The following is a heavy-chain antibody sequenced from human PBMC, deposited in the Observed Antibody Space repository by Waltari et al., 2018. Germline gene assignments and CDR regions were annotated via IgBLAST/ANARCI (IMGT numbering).Heavy chain of an antibody. CDR3: AREGWYSSSWYYYYYGMDV. CDR2: IIPIFGTA. J-gene: IGHJ6*02. CDR1: GGTFSSYA. V-gene: IGHV1-69*01. D-gene: IGHD6-13*01. Sequence: QVQLVQSGAEVKKPGSSVKVSCKASGGTFSSYAISWVRQAPGQGLEWMGGIIPIFGTANYAQKFQGRVTITADESTSTAYMELSSLRSEDTAVYYCAREGWYSSSWYYYYYGMDVWGQGTTVTVSS.